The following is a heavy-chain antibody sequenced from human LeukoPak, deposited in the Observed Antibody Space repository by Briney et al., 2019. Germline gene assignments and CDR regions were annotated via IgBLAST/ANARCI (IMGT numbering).Heavy chain of an antibody. CDR2: ISGDGATT. CDR3: ANDFGEGGY. D-gene: IGHD3-10*01. V-gene: IGHV3-43*02. Sequence: GGSLRLSCTASGFTFDEYAMHWVRQAPGKGLEWVSLISGDGATTHYADSVTGRFTISRDNSKNSLYLQMNSQRTEDTALYYCANDFGEGGYWGQGTLVTVSS. CDR1: GFTFDEYA. J-gene: IGHJ4*02.